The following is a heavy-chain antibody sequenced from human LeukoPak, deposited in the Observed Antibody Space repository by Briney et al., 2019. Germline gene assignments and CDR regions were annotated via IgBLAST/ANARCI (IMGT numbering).Heavy chain of an antibody. V-gene: IGHV3-66*01. CDR3: ARDYYGGNSEVISWHFDL. D-gene: IGHD4-23*01. CDR1: GFTVSSNY. Sequence: GGSLRLSCAASGFTVSSNYMSWVRQAPGKGLEWVSVIYSGGGSTYYADSVKGRFTISRDNSKNTLYLQMNSLRAEDTAVYYCARDYYGGNSEVISWHFDLWGRHPGQCLL. CDR2: IYSGGGST. J-gene: IGHJ2*01.